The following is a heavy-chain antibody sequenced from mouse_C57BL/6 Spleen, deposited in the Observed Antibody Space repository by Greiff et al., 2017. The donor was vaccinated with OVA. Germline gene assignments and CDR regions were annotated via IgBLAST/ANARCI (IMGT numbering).Heavy chain of an antibody. J-gene: IGHJ3*01. D-gene: IGHD2-2*01. CDR3: ARSTMVTEWFAY. CDR1: GYTFTDYN. Sequence: VQLQQSGPELVKPGASVKIPCKASGYTFTDYNMDWVKQSHGKSLEWIGDINPNNGGTIYNQKFTGKATLTVDKSSSTAYMELRSLTSEDTAVYYCARSTMVTEWFAYWGKGTLVTVSA. CDR2: INPNNGGT. V-gene: IGHV1-18*01.